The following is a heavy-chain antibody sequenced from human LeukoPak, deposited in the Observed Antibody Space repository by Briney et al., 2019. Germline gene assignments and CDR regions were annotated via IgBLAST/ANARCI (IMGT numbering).Heavy chain of an antibody. CDR3: ARARPLDAFDI. V-gene: IGHV4-39*07. CDR2: IYYSGST. J-gene: IGHJ3*02. D-gene: IGHD6-6*01. Sequence: SETLSLTCTVSGGSISSSSYYWGWIRQPPGKGLECIGSIYYSGSTYYNPSLKSRVTISVDTSKNQFYLKLSSVTAADTAVYYCARARPLDAFDIWGQGTMVTVSS. CDR1: GGSISSSSYY.